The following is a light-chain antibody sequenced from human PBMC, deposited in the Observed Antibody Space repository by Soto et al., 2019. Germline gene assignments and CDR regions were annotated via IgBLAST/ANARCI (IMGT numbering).Light chain of an antibody. CDR2: KVN. CDR3: SSSTGMYTPGV. J-gene: IGLJ2*01. CDR1: SSDVGAYKY. Sequence: QSALTQPPSVSGSPGQSVTISCSGTSSDVGAYKYVSWYQQHPGKAPKVVIYKVNQRPSGVPDRFSGSKSGNTASLTISGLQAEDEADYHCSSSTGMYTPGVFGGGTKLTVL. V-gene: IGLV2-11*01.